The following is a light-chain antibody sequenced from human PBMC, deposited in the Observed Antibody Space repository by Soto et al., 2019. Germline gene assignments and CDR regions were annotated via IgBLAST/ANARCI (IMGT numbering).Light chain of an antibody. CDR1: TGAVTSGHY. V-gene: IGLV7-46*01. CDR2: DTS. J-gene: IGLJ3*02. Sequence: QAVVTQEPSLTVSPGGTVTLTCGSSTGAVTSGHYPYWFQQKPGQAPRTLIYDTSNKHSWTPARFSGSLLGGKAALTLSGAQPEDEAEYYYLLSYSGARPWVFGGGTKLTVL. CDR3: LLSYSGARPWV.